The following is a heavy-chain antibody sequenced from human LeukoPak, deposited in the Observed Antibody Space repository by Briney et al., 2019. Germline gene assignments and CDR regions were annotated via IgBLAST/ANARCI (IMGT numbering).Heavy chain of an antibody. V-gene: IGHV3-30*03. CDR3: AANYYDSGSSPY. CDR1: GFTFDDYG. D-gene: IGHD3-10*01. CDR2: ISYDGITE. J-gene: IGHJ4*02. Sequence: GGSLRLSCAASGFTFDDYGMSWVRQAPGKGLEWVAIISYDGITEDYSDSVKGRFSISRDNFKNTLYLQMNSLRAEDTAVYYCAANYYDSGSSPYWGQGTLVTVSS.